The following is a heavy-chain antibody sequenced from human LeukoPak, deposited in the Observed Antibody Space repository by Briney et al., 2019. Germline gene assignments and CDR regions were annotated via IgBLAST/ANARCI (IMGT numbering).Heavy chain of an antibody. CDR2: INPNSGGT. Sequence: GASVKVSCKASGYTFTGYYMHWVRQAPGQGLEWMGWINPNSGGTNYAQKFQGRVTMTRDTSISTAYMELSRLRSDDTAVYYCARDRGTTVVTALLDYWGQGTLVTVSS. V-gene: IGHV1-2*02. CDR3: ARDRGTTVVTALLDY. D-gene: IGHD4-23*01. CDR1: GYTFTGYY. J-gene: IGHJ4*02.